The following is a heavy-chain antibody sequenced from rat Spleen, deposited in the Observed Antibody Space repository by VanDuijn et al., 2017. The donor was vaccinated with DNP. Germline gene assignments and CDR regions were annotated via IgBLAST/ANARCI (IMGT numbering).Heavy chain of an antibody. J-gene: IGHJ2*01. D-gene: IGHD1-4*01. CDR1: GFTFSDHN. CDR2: ISYDGSSP. CDR3: AGRPPPTRGPFDY. Sequence: EVQLVESGGGLVQPGRSLILSCTASGFTFSDHNMAWVRQAPKKGLEWVATISYDGSSPYYRDSVKGRFIISRNNAKSSLYLQMDSLRSDDTATYYWAGRPPPTRGPFDYWGQGIMVTVSS. V-gene: IGHV5-7*01.